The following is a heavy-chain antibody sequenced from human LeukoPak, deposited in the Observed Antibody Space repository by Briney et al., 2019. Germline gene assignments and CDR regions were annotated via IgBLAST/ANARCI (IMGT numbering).Heavy chain of an antibody. CDR2: IYSGGST. CDR1: GFTVSSNY. D-gene: IGHD5-24*01. Sequence: GGSLRLSCAASGFTVSSNYMSWVRQAPGKGLEWVSVIYSGGSTYYADSVKGRFTISRHNSKNTLYLQMNSLRAEDTAVYYCASSDGYNKAGYYYYMDVWGKGATVTVSS. J-gene: IGHJ6*03. CDR3: ASSDGYNKAGYYYYMDV. V-gene: IGHV3-53*04.